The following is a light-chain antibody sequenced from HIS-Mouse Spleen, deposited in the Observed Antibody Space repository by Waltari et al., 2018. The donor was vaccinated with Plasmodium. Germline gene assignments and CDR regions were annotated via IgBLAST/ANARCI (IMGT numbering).Light chain of an antibody. Sequence: QSALPQPASASGSPGQSLTISCTGTSCDVGSYNLVSCYQHHPGTAPKLMIYEGTKRPSGVSNRFSGSKSGNTASLTISGLQAEDEADYYCCSYAGSSTFVVFGGGTKLTVL. CDR1: SCDVGSYNL. J-gene: IGLJ2*01. V-gene: IGLV2-23*03. CDR3: CSYAGSSTFVV. CDR2: EGT.